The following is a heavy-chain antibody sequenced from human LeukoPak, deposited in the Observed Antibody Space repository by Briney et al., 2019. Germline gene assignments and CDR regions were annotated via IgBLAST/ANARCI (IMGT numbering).Heavy chain of an antibody. D-gene: IGHD2-2*01. Sequence: PGGSLRLSCAASGFTFSSYSMNWVRQAPGKGLEWVSSISSSSSYIYYADSVKGRFTISRDNAKNSLYLQMNSLRAEDTAVYYCARDRGSGRYCSSTSCPLDYWGQGTLVTVSS. V-gene: IGHV3-21*01. CDR1: GFTFSSYS. CDR3: ARDRGSGRYCSSTSCPLDY. J-gene: IGHJ4*02. CDR2: ISSSSSYI.